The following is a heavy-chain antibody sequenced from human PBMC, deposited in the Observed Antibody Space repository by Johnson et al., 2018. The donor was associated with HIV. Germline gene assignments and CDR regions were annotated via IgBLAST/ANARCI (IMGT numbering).Heavy chain of an antibody. J-gene: IGHJ3*02. V-gene: IGHV3-23*04. D-gene: IGHD1-7*01. Sequence: VQLVESGGGLIQPGGSLRLSCAAFGFTVSTNYMGWVRLAPGKGLEWVTAISGSGGSTYCGDSVKGRFTISSDNSKNTLYLQMNSLRAEDTAVYSCAKGDRYNWNYVSAFDIWGQGTMVTVSS. CDR3: AKGDRYNWNYVSAFDI. CDR2: ISGSGGST. CDR1: GFTVSTNY.